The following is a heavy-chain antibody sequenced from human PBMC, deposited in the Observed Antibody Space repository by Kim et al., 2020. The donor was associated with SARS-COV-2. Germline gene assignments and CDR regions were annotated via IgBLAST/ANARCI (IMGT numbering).Heavy chain of an antibody. CDR3: AKDNPEPYDDSSGYGAFDI. J-gene: IGHJ3*02. Sequence: GGSLRLSCAASGFTFDDYAMHWVRQAPGKGLEWVSGISWNSGSIGYADSVKGRFTISRDNAKNSLYLQMNSLRAEDTALYYCAKDNPEPYDDSSGYGAFDIWGQGTMVTVSS. D-gene: IGHD3-22*01. CDR1: GFTFDDYA. V-gene: IGHV3-9*01. CDR2: ISWNSGSI.